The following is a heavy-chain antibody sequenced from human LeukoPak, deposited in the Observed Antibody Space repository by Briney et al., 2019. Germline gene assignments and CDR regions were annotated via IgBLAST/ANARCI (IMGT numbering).Heavy chain of an antibody. CDR1: GYTFTSYA. V-gene: IGHV1-3*01. CDR3: ARVYVTAVAGYYYYYGMDV. Sequence: ASVTVSCKASGYTFTSYAMHWVRQAPGQRLEWMGWINAGNGNTKYSQKFQGRVTITRDTSASTAYMELSSLRSEDTAVYYCARVYVTAVAGYYYYYGMDVWGQGTTVTVSS. J-gene: IGHJ6*02. CDR2: INAGNGNT. D-gene: IGHD6-19*01.